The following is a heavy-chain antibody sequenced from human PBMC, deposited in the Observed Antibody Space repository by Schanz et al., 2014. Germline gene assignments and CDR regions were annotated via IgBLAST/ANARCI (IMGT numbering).Heavy chain of an antibody. CDR1: GFTVSSNH. CDR2: IYSGIGA. D-gene: IGHD6-13*01. J-gene: IGHJ6*02. CDR3: AREEGWGIAAAGPKHYYYGMDV. V-gene: IGHV3-66*01. Sequence: EGQLAESGGGLVRPGGSLRLSCAASGFTVSSNHMSWVRQAPGKGLEWVSVIYSGIGAYYADSVKDRFTVSRDNSKNTLYLQMNSLRAEDTAVYYCAREEGWGIAAAGPKHYYYGMDVWGQGTTVTVSS.